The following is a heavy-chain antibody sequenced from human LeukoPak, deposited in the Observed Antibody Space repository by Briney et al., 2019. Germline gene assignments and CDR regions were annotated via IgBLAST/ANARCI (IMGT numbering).Heavy chain of an antibody. CDR3: ARSPGYSGSYDR. D-gene: IGHD1-26*01. Sequence: SETLSLTCTVSGGSISSYYWSWIRQAPGKGLEWIGYIYYTGTTNYNPSLKSRVTILLDTSRNQFSLKLTSVTAADTAEYYCARSPGYSGSYDRWGHGTQVTVSS. J-gene: IGHJ5*02. CDR2: IYYTGTT. CDR1: GGSISSYY. V-gene: IGHV4-59*01.